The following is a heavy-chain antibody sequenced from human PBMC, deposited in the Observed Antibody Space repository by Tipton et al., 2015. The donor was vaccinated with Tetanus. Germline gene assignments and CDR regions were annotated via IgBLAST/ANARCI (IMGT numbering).Heavy chain of an antibody. D-gene: IGHD2-8*01. Sequence: TLSLTCTVSGGSISNYCWSWIRQPPGKRLEWIGYIYYTGRTDYNPSLKSRVTISLDTSKNQFSLKLSSVTAADTAVYYCARTQGSALIDYWGQGTLVTVSS. CDR3: ARTQGSALIDY. J-gene: IGHJ4*02. CDR2: IYYTGRT. CDR1: GGSISNYC. V-gene: IGHV4-59*01.